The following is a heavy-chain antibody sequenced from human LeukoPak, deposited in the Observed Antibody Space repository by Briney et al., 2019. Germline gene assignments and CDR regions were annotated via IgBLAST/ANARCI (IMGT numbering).Heavy chain of an antibody. D-gene: IGHD6-19*01. Sequence: GGSLRLSCAASGFTFSSYAMTWVRQAPGKGLEWVSAISGSGGNTYYADSVRGRFTISRDNSKNTLYLQMNSLRAEDTAVYYCAKASSSSGWGTFDPWGQGTLVTVSS. CDR1: GFTFSSYA. CDR3: AKASSSSGWGTFDP. J-gene: IGHJ5*02. CDR2: ISGSGGNT. V-gene: IGHV3-23*01.